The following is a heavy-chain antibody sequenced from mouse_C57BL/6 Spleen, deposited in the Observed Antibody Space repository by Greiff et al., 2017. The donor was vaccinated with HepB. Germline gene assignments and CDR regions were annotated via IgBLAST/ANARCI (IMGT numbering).Heavy chain of an antibody. CDR1: GFTFSNYW. D-gene: IGHD2-3*01. Sequence: EVHLVESGGGLVQPGGSMKLSCVASGFTFSNYWMNWVRQSPEKGLEWVAQIRLKSDNYATHYAESVKGRFTISRDDSKSSVYLQMNNLRAEDTGIYYCTGGRWLLPLDYWGQGTTLTVSS. V-gene: IGHV6-3*01. J-gene: IGHJ2*01. CDR2: IRLKSDNYAT. CDR3: TGGRWLLPLDY.